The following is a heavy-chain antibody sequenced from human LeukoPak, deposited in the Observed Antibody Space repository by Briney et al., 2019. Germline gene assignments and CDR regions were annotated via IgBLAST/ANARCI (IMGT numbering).Heavy chain of an antibody. V-gene: IGHV5-51*01. CDR1: GYSFTSYW. J-gene: IGHJ4*02. CDR2: IYPGDSDT. Sequence: GESLKISCKGSGYSFTSYWIGWVRQVPGKGLEWMGIIYPGDSDTRYSPSFQGQVTISADKSISTAYLQWSSLKASDTAVYYCARRHYYDSSGYYFDYWGQGTLVTVSS. D-gene: IGHD3-22*01. CDR3: ARRHYYDSSGYYFDY.